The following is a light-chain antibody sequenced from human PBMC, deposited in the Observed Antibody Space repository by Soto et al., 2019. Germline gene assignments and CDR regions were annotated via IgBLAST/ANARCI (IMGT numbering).Light chain of an antibody. Sequence: DIQMTQSPSSLSASVGDRVTITCRASQNIRNYLNWYQQTPGKAPKLLIYAAYSLQTGVPSRFSGSGSATDFTLTISSLQPEDSATYYCQQSYSTPYSFGQGTKLEIK. J-gene: IGKJ2*03. CDR1: QNIRNY. CDR2: AAY. V-gene: IGKV1-39*01. CDR3: QQSYSTPYS.